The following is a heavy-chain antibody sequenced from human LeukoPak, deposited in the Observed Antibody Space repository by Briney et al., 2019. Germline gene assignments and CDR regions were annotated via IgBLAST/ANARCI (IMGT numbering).Heavy chain of an antibody. CDR2: INPNSGGT. CDR3: ARGGELRDFDY. J-gene: IGHJ4*02. Sequence: ASVKVSCKASGYTFTGYYMHWVRQAPGQGLEWMGWINPNSGGTNYAQTFQGRVTMTRDTSISTAYMELSRLRSDATAVYYCARGGELRDFDYWGQGTLVTVSS. CDR1: GYTFTGYY. D-gene: IGHD1-26*01. V-gene: IGHV1-2*02.